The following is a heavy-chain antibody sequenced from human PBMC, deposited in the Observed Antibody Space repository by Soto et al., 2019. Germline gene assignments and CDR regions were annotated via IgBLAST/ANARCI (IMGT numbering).Heavy chain of an antibody. CDR3: ARPPRCSGYDPGYGMSV. Sequence: GESLKISCKGSGYSFTSYWIGWVRQMPGKGLEWMGIIYPGDSDTRYSPSFQGQVTISADKSISTAYLQWSSLKASDTAMYYCARPPRCSGYDPGYGMSVWAKGTTVP. CDR2: IYPGDSDT. J-gene: IGHJ6*04. D-gene: IGHD5-12*01. V-gene: IGHV5-51*01. CDR1: GYSFTSYW.